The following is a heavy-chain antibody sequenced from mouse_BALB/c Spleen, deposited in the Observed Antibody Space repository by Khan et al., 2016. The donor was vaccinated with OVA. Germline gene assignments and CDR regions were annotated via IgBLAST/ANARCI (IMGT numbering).Heavy chain of an antibody. CDR1: GYSFTSYL. J-gene: IGHJ3*01. V-gene: IGHV1-5*01. CDR3: TRGGFSSFAY. Sequence: VQLKQSGTVLARPGASVKMSCKASGYSFTSYLIHWVKQRPGQGLEWIGDIYPGNSDTRYNQKFKDKAKLTSGTSASTAYMEISSLTNEDSAVYYCTRGGFSSFAYWGQGTLVTVSA. D-gene: IGHD1-3*01. CDR2: IYPGNSDT.